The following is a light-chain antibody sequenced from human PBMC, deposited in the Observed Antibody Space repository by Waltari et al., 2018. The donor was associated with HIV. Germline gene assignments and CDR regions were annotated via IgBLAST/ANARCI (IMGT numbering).Light chain of an antibody. CDR3: QVWDSSSDHWV. CDR2: DVN. Sequence: QSTLTQPRSVSGSPGQAVTISCTGTSNDVGVYSFVSWYQQHPGKAPKPMIYDVNKRPSGVPERFSGSNSGNTATLTISRVEAGDEADYYCQVWDSSSDHWVFGGGTKLTVL. CDR1: SNDVGVYSF. V-gene: IGLV2-11*01. J-gene: IGLJ3*02.